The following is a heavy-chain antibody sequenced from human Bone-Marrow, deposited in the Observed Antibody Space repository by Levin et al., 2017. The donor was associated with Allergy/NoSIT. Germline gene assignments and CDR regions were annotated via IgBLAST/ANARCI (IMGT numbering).Heavy chain of an antibody. CDR2: ITGNSETI. D-gene: IGHD3-10*01. CDR1: GFPFSGYA. V-gene: IGHV3-48*04. CDR3: ARDSGVAGADDY. J-gene: IGHJ4*02. Sequence: GWSLRLSCAASGFPFSGYAMTWVRQGPGKGLEWISYITGNSETIFDADSVKGRFTISRDNAKNSLYLQMNGLRPEDTAVYYCARDSGVAGADDYWGQGTLVTVSS.